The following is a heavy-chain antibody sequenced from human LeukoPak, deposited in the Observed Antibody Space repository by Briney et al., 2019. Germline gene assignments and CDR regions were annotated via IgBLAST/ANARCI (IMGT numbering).Heavy chain of an antibody. V-gene: IGHV4-30-2*01. CDR2: IYHSGST. D-gene: IGHD2-2*02. CDR1: GGSISSGGYS. CDR3: ARGGAQPAAIMGYYFDY. J-gene: IGHJ4*02. Sequence: SETLSLTCAVSGGSISSGGYSWSWIRQPPGKGLEWIGYIYHSGSTYYNPSLKSRVTISVDRSKNQFSLKLSSVTAADTAVYYCARGGAQPAAIMGYYFDYWGQGTLVTVSS.